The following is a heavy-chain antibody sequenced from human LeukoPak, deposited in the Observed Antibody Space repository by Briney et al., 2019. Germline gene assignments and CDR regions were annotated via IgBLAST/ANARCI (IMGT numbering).Heavy chain of an antibody. CDR3: ARQGYYGSGSYYNV. J-gene: IGHJ4*02. CDR2: INHSGST. CDR1: GGSFSGYY. Sequence: SETLSLTCAVYGGSFSGYYWSWIRQPPGKGLEWIGEINHSGSTNYNPSLKSRVTISVDTSKNQFSLKLSSVTAADTAVYYCARQGYYGSGSYYNVWGQGTPVTVSS. V-gene: IGHV4-34*01. D-gene: IGHD3-10*01.